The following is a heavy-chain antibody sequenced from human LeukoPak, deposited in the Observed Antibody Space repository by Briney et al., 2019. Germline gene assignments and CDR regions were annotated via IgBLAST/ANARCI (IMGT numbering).Heavy chain of an antibody. Sequence: GASLRLSCAASGFTFSSYAMSWVRQAPGKGLEWVSAISGSGGSTYYADSVKGRFTISRDNSKNTLYLQMNSLRAEDTAVYYCAKSPPSDYYYYGMDVWGQGTTVTVSS. CDR1: GFTFSSYA. J-gene: IGHJ6*02. CDR3: AKSPPSDYYYYGMDV. CDR2: ISGSGGST. V-gene: IGHV3-23*01.